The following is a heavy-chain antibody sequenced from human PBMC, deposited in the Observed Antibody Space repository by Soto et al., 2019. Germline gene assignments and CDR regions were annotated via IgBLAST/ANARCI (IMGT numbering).Heavy chain of an antibody. V-gene: IGHV3-7*01. J-gene: IGHJ4*02. D-gene: IGHD2-15*01. CDR2: IKEDGIEK. CDR3: SRNVVVGAKALNY. Sequence: GGSLRLSGAASGFTFSNYWITWVRQAPWKGLEWVANIKEDGIEKHYVDSVKGRFTISRDNAKNSLYLKMNSLRVEDTAVYFCSRNVVVGAKALNYFGPGALVTFSS. CDR1: GFTFSNYW.